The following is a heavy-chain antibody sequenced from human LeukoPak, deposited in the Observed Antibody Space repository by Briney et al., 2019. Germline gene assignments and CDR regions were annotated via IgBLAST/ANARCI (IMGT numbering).Heavy chain of an antibody. V-gene: IGHV3-48*04. J-gene: IGHJ4*02. Sequence: GGSLRLSCAASGFAFSDYNMNWVRQAPGEGLEWVSYISNWSGTIYYADSVKGRFTISRDNAKNSLYLQMNSLRAEDTAVYYCARSDAPMDKHFDYWGQGTLVTVSS. D-gene: IGHD3-10*01. CDR1: GFAFSDYN. CDR3: ARSDAPMDKHFDY. CDR2: ISNWSGTI.